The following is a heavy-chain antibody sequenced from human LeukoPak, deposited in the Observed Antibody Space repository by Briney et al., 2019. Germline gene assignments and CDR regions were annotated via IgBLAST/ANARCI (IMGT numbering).Heavy chain of an antibody. CDR3: VREYDWNYLPD. CDR2: IRSESYAETT. V-gene: IGHV3-49*04. Sequence: GGSLRLSCKGSGFIFADYAMTWVRQAPGKGLEWVGFIRSESYAETTDYGTAVKGRFTISRDDSRRIVYLQMNSLKTEDTAVYFCVREYDWNYLPDWGQGILVTVSS. CDR1: GFIFADYA. J-gene: IGHJ4*02. D-gene: IGHD1-20*01.